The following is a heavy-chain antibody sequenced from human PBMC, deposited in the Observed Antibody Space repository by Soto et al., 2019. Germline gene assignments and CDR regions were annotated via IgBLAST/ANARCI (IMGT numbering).Heavy chain of an antibody. CDR2: IRGKLHSHAT. V-gene: IGHV3-73*01. J-gene: IGHJ4*02. Sequence: GGSLRLSCAASGFIFIDSAIHWVRQASCKGLEWVGRIRGKLHSHATSYAASLRGRFTISRDDSHHTAYLHMDNLRAEDSAVYYCARDRNPGGYYVILTGYSIFDYWGQGTLVTVTS. D-gene: IGHD3-9*01. CDR1: GFIFIDSA. CDR3: ARDRNPGGYYVILTGYSIFDY.